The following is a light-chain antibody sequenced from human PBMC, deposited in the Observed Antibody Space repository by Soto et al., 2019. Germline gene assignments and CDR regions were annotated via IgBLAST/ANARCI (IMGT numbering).Light chain of an antibody. J-gene: IGLJ2*01. CDR3: QTWGTGMV. Sequence: QSVLTQSPSASASLGASVKLTCTLSSGHSSYAIAWHQQQPEKGPRYLMKLNSDGSHSKGDGIPDRFSGSSSGAERYLTISSLQSEDEADYYCQTWGTGMVFGGGTMLTVL. CDR2: LNSDGSH. CDR1: SGHSSYA. V-gene: IGLV4-69*01.